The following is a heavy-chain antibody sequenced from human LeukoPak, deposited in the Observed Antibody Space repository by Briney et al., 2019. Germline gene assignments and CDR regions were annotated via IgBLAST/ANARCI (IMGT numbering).Heavy chain of an antibody. J-gene: IGHJ4*02. CDR1: GFTFSSYG. D-gene: IGHD2-2*02. CDR3: AKDFRKVVPAAIPSVNFDY. V-gene: IGHV3-30*02. Sequence: PGGSLRLSCAASGFTFSSYGMHWVRQAPGKGLEWVAFIRYDGSNKYYADSVKGRFTISRDNSKNTLYLQMNSLRAEDTAVYYCAKDFRKVVPAAIPSVNFDYWGQGTLVTVSS. CDR2: IRYDGSNK.